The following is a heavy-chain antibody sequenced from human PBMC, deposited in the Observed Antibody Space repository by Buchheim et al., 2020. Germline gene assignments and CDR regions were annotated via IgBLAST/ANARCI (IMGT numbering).Heavy chain of an antibody. D-gene: IGHD6-13*01. CDR2: ISGSGGST. CDR1: GFTFSSYA. J-gene: IGHJ4*02. V-gene: IGHV3-23*01. Sequence: EVQLLESGGGLVQPGGSLRLSCAASGFTFSSYAMSWVRQAPGKGLEWVSAISGSGGSTYYADSVKGRFTISRDNSKNTLYPQMNSLRAEDTAVYYCAKDAGLLGSSWVDPYYFDYWGQGTL. CDR3: AKDAGLLGSSWVDPYYFDY.